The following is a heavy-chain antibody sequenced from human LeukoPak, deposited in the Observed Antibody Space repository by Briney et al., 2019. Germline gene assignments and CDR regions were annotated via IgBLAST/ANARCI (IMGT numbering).Heavy chain of an antibody. CDR2: ISYDGSNE. V-gene: IGHV3-30-3*01. CDR1: GFIFSSYT. Sequence: GGSLRLSCAASGFIFSSYTMHWVRQAPGKGLEWVALISYDGSNEYYAGSVKGRFTISRDNSKNTPYLKMSRLISDGTAVYYCARIMAGVVVAAIDYWGQGTLVTDAS. J-gene: IGHJ4*02. D-gene: IGHD6-25*01. CDR3: ARIMAGVVVAAIDY.